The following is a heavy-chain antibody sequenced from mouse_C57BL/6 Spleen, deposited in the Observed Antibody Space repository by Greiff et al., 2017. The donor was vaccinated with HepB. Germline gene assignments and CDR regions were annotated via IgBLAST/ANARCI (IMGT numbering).Heavy chain of an antibody. D-gene: IGHD6-2*01. CDR3: ARYGLLSYAMDY. Sequence: QVQLQQPGAELVRPGSSVKLSCKASGYTFTSYWMHWVKQRPIQGLEWIGNIDPSDSETHYNQKFKDKATLTVDKSSSTAYMQLSSLTSEDSAVYYCARYGLLSYAMDYWGQGTSVTVSS. CDR1: GYTFTSYW. J-gene: IGHJ4*01. V-gene: IGHV1-52*01. CDR2: IDPSDSET.